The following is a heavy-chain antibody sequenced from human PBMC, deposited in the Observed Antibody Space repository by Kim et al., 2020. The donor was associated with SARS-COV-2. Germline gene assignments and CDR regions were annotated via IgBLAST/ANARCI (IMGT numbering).Heavy chain of an antibody. CDR1: GSSIIYYS. V-gene: IGHV4-59*13. Sequence: SETLSPTCMVSGSSIIYYSWSWLRQPPGMAPEWIGYVDNSGSTNDNPSFKSRVTISMDTSKNQFSLRLSSVTAADTALYYCARGGKGAFDTWGRGTMVTVSS. CDR3: ARGGKGAFDT. J-gene: IGHJ3*02. CDR2: VDNSGST.